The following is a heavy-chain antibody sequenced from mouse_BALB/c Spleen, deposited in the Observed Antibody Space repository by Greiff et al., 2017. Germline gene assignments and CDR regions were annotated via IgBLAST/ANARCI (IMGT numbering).Heavy chain of an antibody. D-gene: IGHD1-1*02. CDR2: INPYNDGT. J-gene: IGHJ4*01. CDR3: ARLGGYYAMDY. Sequence: EVQLQQSGPELVKPGASVQMSCKASGYTFTSYVMHWVKQKPGQGLEWIGYINPYNDGTKYNEKFKGKATLTSDKSSSTAYIELSSLTSEDSAVYYCARLGGYYAMDYWGQGTSVTVSS. CDR1: GYTFTSYV. V-gene: IGHV1-14*01.